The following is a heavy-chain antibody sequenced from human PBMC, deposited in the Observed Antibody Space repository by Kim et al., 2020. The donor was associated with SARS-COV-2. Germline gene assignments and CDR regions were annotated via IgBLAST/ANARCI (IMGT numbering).Heavy chain of an antibody. CDR1: GFTFSSYA. CDR3: AKDDRGVPWAGMDV. V-gene: IGHV3-23*01. CDR2: ISGSGGST. D-gene: IGHD3-10*01. Sequence: GGSLRLSCAASGFTFSSYAMSWVRQAPGKGLEWVSAISGSGGSTYYADSVKGRFTISRDNSKNTLYLQMNSLRAEDTAVYYCAKDDRGVPWAGMDVWGQGTTVTVSS. J-gene: IGHJ6*02.